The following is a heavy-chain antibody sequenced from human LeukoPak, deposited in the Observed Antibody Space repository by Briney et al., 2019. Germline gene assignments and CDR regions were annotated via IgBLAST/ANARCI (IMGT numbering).Heavy chain of an antibody. CDR3: ARGHITMVRGVIGY. V-gene: IGHV3-48*03. J-gene: IGHJ4*02. CDR2: ISSSGSTI. CDR1: GFTFSSYE. D-gene: IGHD3-10*01. Sequence: GGSLRLSCAASGFTFSSYEMNWVRQAPGKGLEWVSFISSSGSTIYYADSVKGRFTISRDNAKNSLYLQMNSLRAEDTAVYYCARGHITMVRGVIGYWGQGTLVTVSS.